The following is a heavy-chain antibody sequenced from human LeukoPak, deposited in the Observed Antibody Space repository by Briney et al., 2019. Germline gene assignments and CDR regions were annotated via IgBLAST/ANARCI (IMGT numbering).Heavy chain of an antibody. CDR3: AVEWLRRAGVVDP. J-gene: IGHJ5*02. Sequence: SVKVSCKASGYTFTSYGISWVPQAPGQGLEWMGGIIPIFGTANYAQKFQGRVTITTDESTSTAYMELSSLRPEGTAVCECAVEWLRRAGVVDPWGGGTRDTVSS. D-gene: IGHD5-12*01. V-gene: IGHV1-69*05. CDR1: GYTFTSYG. CDR2: IIPIFGTA.